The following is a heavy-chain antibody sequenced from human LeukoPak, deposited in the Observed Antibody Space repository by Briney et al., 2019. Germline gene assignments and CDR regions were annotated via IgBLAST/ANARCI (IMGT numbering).Heavy chain of an antibody. D-gene: IGHD6-13*01. Sequence: TSETLSLTCAVSGGSITTYYWSWIRQPAGKGLEWIGRIYTSGSTNYNPSLKSRVTMSVDTSKNQFSLKLSSVTAADTAVYYCARVSAAAAGAFDIWGQGTMVTVSS. V-gene: IGHV4-4*07. CDR1: GGSITTYY. J-gene: IGHJ3*02. CDR2: IYTSGST. CDR3: ARVSAAAAGAFDI.